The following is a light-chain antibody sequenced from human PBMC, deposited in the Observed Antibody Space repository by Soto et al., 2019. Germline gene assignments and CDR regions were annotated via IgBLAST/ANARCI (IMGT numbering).Light chain of an antibody. CDR1: QSVSSY. CDR3: QQRSNWPPTWT. CDR2: DAS. Sequence: EIVLTQSPATLSLSPGERATLSCRASQSVSSYLAWYQQKPGKAPRLLIYDASNRATGIPARFSGSGSGTDFTLTISSLEPEDFAVYYCQQRSNWPPTWTFGQGTKVEIK. V-gene: IGKV3-11*01. J-gene: IGKJ1*01.